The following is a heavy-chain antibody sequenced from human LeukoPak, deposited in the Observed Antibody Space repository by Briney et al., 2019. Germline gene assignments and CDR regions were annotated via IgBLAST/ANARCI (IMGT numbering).Heavy chain of an antibody. CDR1: GFPFSDYA. CDR3: VRETGNTNYFDY. Sequence: GGSLRLSCAASGFPFSDYAMHWVRQTPGKGLGWVAVISYDGRGNDYADSVKGRFTISRDNSQNTLYLQMHSLRTEDTALYFCVRETGNTNYFDYWGQGTLVTVSS. V-gene: IGHV3-30*03. J-gene: IGHJ4*02. CDR2: ISYDGRGN. D-gene: IGHD1-1*01.